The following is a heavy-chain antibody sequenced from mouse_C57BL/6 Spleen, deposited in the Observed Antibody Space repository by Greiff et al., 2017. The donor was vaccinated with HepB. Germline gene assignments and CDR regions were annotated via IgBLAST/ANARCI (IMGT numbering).Heavy chain of an antibody. CDR1: GYSFTDYN. J-gene: IGHJ2*01. D-gene: IGHD3-3*01. Sequence: VQLKQSGPELVKPGASVKISCKASGYSFTDYNMNWVKQSNGKSLEWIGVINPNYGTTSYNQKFKGKATMTVDHTASTAYMELNSLTSEDSAVYYCARGTSRDYFDYWGQGTTLTVSS. V-gene: IGHV1-39*01. CDR3: ARGTSRDYFDY. CDR2: INPNYGTT.